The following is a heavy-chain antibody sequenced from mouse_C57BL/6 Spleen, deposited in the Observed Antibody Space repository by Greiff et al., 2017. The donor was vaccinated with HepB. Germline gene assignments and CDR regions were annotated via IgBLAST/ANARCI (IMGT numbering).Heavy chain of an antibody. J-gene: IGHJ4*01. Sequence: QVQLQQPGAELVKPGASVKLSCKASGYTFTSYWMQWVKQRPGQGLEWIGEIDPSDSYTNYNQKFKGKATLTVDTSSSTAYMQLSSLTSEDSAVYSWASIYYYGSSYAMDYWGQGTSVTVSS. CDR3: ASIYYYGSSYAMDY. CDR2: IDPSDSYT. CDR1: GYTFTSYW. V-gene: IGHV1-50*01. D-gene: IGHD1-1*01.